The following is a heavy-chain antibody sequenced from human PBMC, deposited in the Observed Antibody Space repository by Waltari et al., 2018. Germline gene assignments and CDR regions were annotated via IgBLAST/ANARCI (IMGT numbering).Heavy chain of an antibody. J-gene: IGHJ2*01. D-gene: IGHD7-27*01. CDR2: INDSGRS. CDR1: EGAFTGYY. V-gene: IGHV4-34*02. CDR3: ARGNWGGWFFDL. Sequence: QVQLQQWGAGLLQSSETLSLTCGVYEGAFTGYYWAWIRQTPDNGLEWIGQINDSGRSQYNPSLERRVSISIDRIKRQFSLRLNSMTAADTAMYFCARGNWGGWFFDLWGRGTLVSVSS.